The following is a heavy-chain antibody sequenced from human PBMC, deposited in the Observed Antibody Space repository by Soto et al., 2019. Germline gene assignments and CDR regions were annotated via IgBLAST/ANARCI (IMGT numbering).Heavy chain of an antibody. CDR3: ARRDYDRGVDY. Sequence: QVLLVQSGAEEKKPGASVKVSCKASGYTFTGYTMNWVRQAPGQRLEWMGWINAGNGNTKYSQKFQGRVTITRDTSASTAYMELSSLKSEDTAVYYCARRDYDRGVDYWGQGTLVTVSS. CDR2: INAGNGNT. D-gene: IGHD3-22*01. J-gene: IGHJ4*02. V-gene: IGHV1-3*05. CDR1: GYTFTGYT.